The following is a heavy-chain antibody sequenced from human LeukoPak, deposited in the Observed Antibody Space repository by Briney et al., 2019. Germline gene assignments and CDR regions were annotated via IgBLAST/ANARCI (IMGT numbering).Heavy chain of an antibody. CDR2: IIPALNIT. CDR3: ARDQGLTAPPPYGLDV. D-gene: IGHD5-18*01. V-gene: IGHV1-69*04. Sequence: ASVKVSCQTSGGTFSSSAITWVRQAPGQGLEWMGRIIPALNITSYAQKFQGRVTITADTSTSTAYMELSSLRSEETAVYYCARDQGLTAPPPYGLDVWGQGTTVTVSS. CDR1: GGTFSSSA. J-gene: IGHJ6*02.